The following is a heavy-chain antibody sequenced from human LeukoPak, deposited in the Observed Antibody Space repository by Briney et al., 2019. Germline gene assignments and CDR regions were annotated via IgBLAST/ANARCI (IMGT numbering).Heavy chain of an antibody. CDR2: INHSGRT. D-gene: IGHD3-3*01. V-gene: IGHV4-34*01. Sequence: SETLSLTCAVYGGSFSGYYWSWIRHPPGKGLEWVGEINHSGRTNYNRSLKSRATISVNTPKNQFSLKLSSVTASDTAVYYCASSGWGYDFWSGYYTYYFDYWGEGTLVTVSS. CDR1: GGSFSGYY. CDR3: ASSGWGYDFWSGYYTYYFDY. J-gene: IGHJ4*02.